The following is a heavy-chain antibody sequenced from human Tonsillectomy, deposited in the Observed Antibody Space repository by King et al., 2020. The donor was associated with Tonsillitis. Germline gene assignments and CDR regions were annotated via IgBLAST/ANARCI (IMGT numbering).Heavy chain of an antibody. CDR1: GFSLSTSGVG. CDR3: AHRAMVRGVIIFDY. CDR2: IYWNDDK. D-gene: IGHD3-10*01. V-gene: IGHV2-5*01. J-gene: IGHJ4*02. Sequence: TLQESGPTLVKPTQTLTLTCTFSGFSLSTSGVGVGWIRQPPGKALEWLALIYWNDDKRYSPSLKSRLTITKDTSKKQVVLTMTNIDPVDTATYYCAHRAMVRGVIIFDYWGQGTLVTVSS.